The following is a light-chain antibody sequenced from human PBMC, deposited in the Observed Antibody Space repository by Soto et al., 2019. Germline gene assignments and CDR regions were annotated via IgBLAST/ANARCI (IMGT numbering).Light chain of an antibody. CDR3: MQALQTPLT. J-gene: IGKJ5*01. V-gene: IGKV2-28*01. Sequence: DIVMTQSPLSLPVTPGEPASISCRSSQSLLHSNGYNYLDWYLQKPGQSPQLLIYLGSNRASGVPARFSGSGSGTDFTLQISRVEAEDVGVYYCMQALQTPLTFGQGTRLEIK. CDR2: LGS. CDR1: QSLLHSNGYNY.